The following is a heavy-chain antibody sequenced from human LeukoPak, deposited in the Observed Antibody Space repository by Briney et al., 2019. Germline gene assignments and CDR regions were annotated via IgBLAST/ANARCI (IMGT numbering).Heavy chain of an antibody. CDR2: INHSGST. CDR3: ARGSWAAAAHFDY. D-gene: IGHD6-13*01. V-gene: IGHV4-34*01. Sequence: SETLSLTCAVYDGSFSGYYWSWIRQPPGKGLEWIGEINHSGSTNYNPSLKSRVTISVDTSKNQFSLKLSSVTAADTAVYYCARGSWAAAAHFDYWGQGTLVTVS. J-gene: IGHJ4*02. CDR1: DGSFSGYY.